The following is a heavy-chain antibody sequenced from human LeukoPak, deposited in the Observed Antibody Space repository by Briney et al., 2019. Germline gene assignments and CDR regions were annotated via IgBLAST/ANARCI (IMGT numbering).Heavy chain of an antibody. CDR2: INHSGST. J-gene: IGHJ4*02. V-gene: IGHV4-34*01. CDR3: ARGSFDYVWGSYRHYFDY. Sequence: SETLSLTCAVYGGSFSGYYWSWIRHPPGKGLEWIGEINHSGSTNYNPSLKSRVTISVDTSKNQFSLKLSSVTAADTAVYYCARGSFDYVWGSYRHYFDYWGQGTLVTVSS. CDR1: GGSFSGYY. D-gene: IGHD3-16*02.